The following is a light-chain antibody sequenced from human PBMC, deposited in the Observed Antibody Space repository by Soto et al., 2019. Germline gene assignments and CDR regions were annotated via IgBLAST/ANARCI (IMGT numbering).Light chain of an antibody. CDR1: QSVSSN. CDR2: GAS. CDR3: QQYNNWPPWT. J-gene: IGKJ1*01. V-gene: IGKV3-15*01. Sequence: EIVMTQSPATLSVSPGERATLSCWASQSVSSNLAWYQQKPGQAPRLLIYGASTRATGIPARFSGSRSGTEFTLTISSLQSEDFAVYYCQQYNNWPPWTFGQGTKVEIK.